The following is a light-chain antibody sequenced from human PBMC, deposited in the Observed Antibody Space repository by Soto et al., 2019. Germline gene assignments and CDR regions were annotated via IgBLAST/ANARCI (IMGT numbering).Light chain of an antibody. J-gene: IGLJ2*01. Sequence: HSVLTQPPSASGTPGQRVTISCSGSSSNIGTNYVYWFQQLPGTAPKVLIFKSSQRPSGVPDRFSGSKSGTSASLAISGLRSEDEADYYCAAWDGSLSGVVFGGGTKLTVL. CDR2: KSS. V-gene: IGLV1-47*01. CDR1: SSNIGTNY. CDR3: AAWDGSLSGVV.